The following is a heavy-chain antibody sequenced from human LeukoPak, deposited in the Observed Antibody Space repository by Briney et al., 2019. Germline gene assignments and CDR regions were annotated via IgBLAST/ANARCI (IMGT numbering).Heavy chain of an antibody. Sequence: GGSLRLSCAASGFTFSSYAMSWVRQAPGKGLEWVSAISGSGGSTYYADSVKGRFTISRDNSKDTLYLQMNSLRAEDTAVYYCANPYSNYVLRYFQHRGQGTLVTVSS. CDR1: GFTFSSYA. J-gene: IGHJ1*01. D-gene: IGHD4-11*01. CDR3: ANPYSNYVLRYFQH. V-gene: IGHV3-23*01. CDR2: ISGSGGST.